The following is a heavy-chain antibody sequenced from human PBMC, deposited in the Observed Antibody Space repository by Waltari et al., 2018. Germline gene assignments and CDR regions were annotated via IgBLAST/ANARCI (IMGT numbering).Heavy chain of an antibody. Sequence: EVQLVESGGGLVQPGGSLRVSCTTSGFTFNNYWMHWVRQTPGRGLVCVSRINSDVSTTTYADSVRGRFTISRDNARNTLYLQMNSLRADDTAVYYCARGDTVVVVPAPTLDYWGQGTLVTVSS. CDR2: INSDVSTT. CDR3: ARGDTVVVVPAPTLDY. CDR1: GFTFNNYW. J-gene: IGHJ4*02. V-gene: IGHV3-74*01. D-gene: IGHD2-15*01.